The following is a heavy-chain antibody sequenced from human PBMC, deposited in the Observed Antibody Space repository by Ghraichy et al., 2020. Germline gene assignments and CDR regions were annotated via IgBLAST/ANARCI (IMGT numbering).Heavy chain of an antibody. CDR2: INSDGSST. D-gene: IGHD7-27*01. CDR3: TTVGRKWGLDY. V-gene: IGHV3-74*03. J-gene: IGHJ4*02. CDR1: GFTFSSYW. Sequence: GGSLRLSCAASGFTFSSYWMHWVRQAPGKGLVWVSRINSDGSSTTYADSVQGRFTIYRDHAKNTLYLQMNSLRGEDTAVYFCTTVGRKWGLDYWGQGTLVPVSS.